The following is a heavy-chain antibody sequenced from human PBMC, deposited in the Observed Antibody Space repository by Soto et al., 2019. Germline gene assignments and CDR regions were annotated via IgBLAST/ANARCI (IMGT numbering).Heavy chain of an antibody. CDR2: TSYSGNT. V-gene: IGHV4-59*02. CDR3: ASDVVGPFDY. D-gene: IGHD1-26*01. CDR1: GGSVSSYQ. Sequence: QVQLQESGPGLLKPSETLSLTCTISGGSVSSYQWSWIRQPPGKGLEWIGLTSYSGNTVYNPSLKSRVAFSVDTSKNHFSLTLTSVTAADTAVYYCASDVVGPFDYWGQGTLVTVSS. J-gene: IGHJ4*02.